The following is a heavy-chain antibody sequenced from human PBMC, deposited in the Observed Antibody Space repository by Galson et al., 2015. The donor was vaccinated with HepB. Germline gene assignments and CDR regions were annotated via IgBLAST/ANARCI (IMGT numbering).Heavy chain of an antibody. CDR2: IYSGGST. CDR3: ARLPAYYYGSSAPFDY. CDR1: GFTVSSNY. D-gene: IGHD3-22*01. Sequence: SLRLSCAASGFTVSSNYVSWVRQAPGKGLEWVSVIYSGGSTYYADSVKGRFTISRDNSKNTLYLQMNSLRAEDTAVYYCARLPAYYYGSSAPFDYWGQGTLVTVSS. V-gene: IGHV3-66*01. J-gene: IGHJ4*02.